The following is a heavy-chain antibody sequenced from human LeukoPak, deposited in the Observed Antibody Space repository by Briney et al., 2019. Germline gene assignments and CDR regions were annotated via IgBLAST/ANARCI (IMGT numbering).Heavy chain of an antibody. Sequence: SQTLALTCTISGDSVSSNSASWHWIRQSPSRGLEWLGRTYYRSKWYNDYAVSVGSRLTINSDTSKNQFSLHLNSVSPEDTAVYYCARAAGAFDFWGQGSLVSVSS. V-gene: IGHV6-1*01. CDR1: GDSVSSNSAS. CDR3: ARAAGAFDF. CDR2: TYYRSKWYN. J-gene: IGHJ4*02. D-gene: IGHD6-13*01.